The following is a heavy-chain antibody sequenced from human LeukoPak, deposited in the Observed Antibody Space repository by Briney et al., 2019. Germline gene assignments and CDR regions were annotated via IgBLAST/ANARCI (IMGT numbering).Heavy chain of an antibody. D-gene: IGHD4-17*01. Sequence: GGSLRLSCVGSGFTFTSYGMHWVRQAPGKGLEWVAVLSYDGSNNYYADSVKGRFTISRDNSKNTLYLQMNSLRAEDTAVYYCAKDASTVTLHADYWGQGTLVTVSS. CDR3: AKDASTVTLHADY. CDR1: GFTFTSYG. V-gene: IGHV3-30*18. CDR2: LSYDGSNN. J-gene: IGHJ4*02.